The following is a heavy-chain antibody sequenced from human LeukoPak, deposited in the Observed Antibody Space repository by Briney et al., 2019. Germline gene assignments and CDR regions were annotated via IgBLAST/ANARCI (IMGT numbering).Heavy chain of an antibody. J-gene: IGHJ4*02. CDR1: GGSIGNYY. V-gene: IGHV4-4*07. Sequence: LETLSLTCTVSGGSIGNYYWSWIRQPAGKGLEWIGRIYISGSTNYNPSLKSRVTMSVDTYKNQFSLKLSSVTAADTAVYYCARRHQLVAGGHFDYWGQGTLVTVSS. D-gene: IGHD6-13*01. CDR3: ARRHQLVAGGHFDY. CDR2: IYISGST.